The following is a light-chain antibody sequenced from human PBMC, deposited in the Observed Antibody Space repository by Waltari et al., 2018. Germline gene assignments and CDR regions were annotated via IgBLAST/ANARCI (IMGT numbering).Light chain of an antibody. J-gene: IGLJ2*01. CDR1: SSAVGNYTR. CDR2: AVS. CDR3: SSYAGSSKGV. V-gene: IGLV2-23*02. Sequence: QSALTQPASVSGAPGQSITISCTGTSSAVGNYTRVSWYQQHPGKDPKLMIYAVSKRPSGVSDRFSGSKSGDMASLTISGLQPEDETEYFCSSYAGSSKGVFGGGTKVTVL.